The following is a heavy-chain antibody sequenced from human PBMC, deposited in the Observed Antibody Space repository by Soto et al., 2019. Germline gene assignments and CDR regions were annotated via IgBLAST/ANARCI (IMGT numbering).Heavy chain of an antibody. CDR1: GGSIRSGGYY. J-gene: IGHJ4*02. Sequence: QVQLQESGTGLVKPSQTLSLTCTVSGGSIRSGGYYWSWIRQDPGKGLEWIGYIFYSGSAYYNPSLKSRVTISVDTSKNQFSLKLSSVTAADTAVYYCARAPGDYFDYWGQGTLVTVSS. CDR2: IFYSGSA. CDR3: ARAPGDYFDY. V-gene: IGHV4-31*03.